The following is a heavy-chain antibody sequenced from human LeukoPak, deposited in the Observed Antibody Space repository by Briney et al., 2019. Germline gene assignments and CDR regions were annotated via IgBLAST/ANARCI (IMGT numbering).Heavy chain of an antibody. D-gene: IGHD5-24*01. CDR1: GFTFSNAW. CDR2: IKSKTDGGTT. J-gene: IGHJ4*02. Sequence: PGGSLRLSCAASGFTFSNAWMSWVRQAPGKGLQWVGRIKSKTDGGTTHYAAPVKGRFTISRDNSKNTLYLQMNSLRAEDTAVYYCARVGGYNDYFDYWGQGTLVTVSS. V-gene: IGHV3-15*01. CDR3: ARVGGYNDYFDY.